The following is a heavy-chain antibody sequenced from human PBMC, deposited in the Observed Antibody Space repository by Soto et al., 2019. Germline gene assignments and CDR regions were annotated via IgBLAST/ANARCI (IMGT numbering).Heavy chain of an antibody. CDR2: IYYSGST. V-gene: IGHV4-61*01. Sequence: PSETLSLTCTVSGGSVSSGSHYWSWIRQPPGKGLEWIGYIYYSGSTNYNPSLKSRVTISVDTPKNQFSLKLSSVTAADTAVYYCARGSRITIFGVVIIRGYNWFDPWGQGTLVTSPQ. CDR1: GGSVSSGSHY. J-gene: IGHJ5*02. D-gene: IGHD3-3*01. CDR3: ARGSRITIFGVVIIRGYNWFDP.